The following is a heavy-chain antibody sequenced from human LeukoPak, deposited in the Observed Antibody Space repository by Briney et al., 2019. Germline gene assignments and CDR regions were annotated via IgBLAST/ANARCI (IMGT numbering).Heavy chain of an antibody. CDR2: INHSEST. CDR3: ARGGYSYGYDY. V-gene: IGHV4-34*01. J-gene: IGHJ4*02. CDR1: GGSFSGYY. Sequence: KPSETLSLTCAVYGGSFSGYYWSWIRQPPGKGLEWIGEINHSESTNYNPSLKSRVTISVDTSKNQFSLKLSSVTAADTAVYYCARGGYSYGYDYWGQGTLVTVSS. D-gene: IGHD5-18*01.